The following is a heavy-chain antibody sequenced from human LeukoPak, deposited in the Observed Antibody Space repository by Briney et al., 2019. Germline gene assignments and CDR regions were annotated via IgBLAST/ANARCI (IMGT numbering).Heavy chain of an antibody. D-gene: IGHD1-26*01. CDR1: GGSISSSSYY. J-gene: IGHJ4*02. CDR2: IYYSGST. Sequence: PSETLSLTCTVSGGSISSSSYYWGWLRQPPGKGLEWIGSIYYSGSTYYNPSLKSRVTISVDTSKNQFSLKLSSVTAADTAVYYCAARRGRPLDYWGQGTVVTVSS. CDR3: AARRGRPLDY. V-gene: IGHV4-39*01.